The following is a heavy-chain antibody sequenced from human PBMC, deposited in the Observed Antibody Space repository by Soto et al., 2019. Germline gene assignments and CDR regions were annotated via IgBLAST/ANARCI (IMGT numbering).Heavy chain of an antibody. J-gene: IGHJ3*02. Sequence: GGSLRLSCTASGFSFSNYAVTWVRQAPGKGLEWVSSIGGDTSYTYYADSVKGRFTISRDKSKNTVFLQMNSLRADDTAVYFCAKTTDGWFSAFEIWGQGTVVTVSS. V-gene: IGHV3-23*01. CDR2: IGGDTSYT. CDR1: GFSFSNYA. D-gene: IGHD6-19*01. CDR3: AKTTDGWFSAFEI.